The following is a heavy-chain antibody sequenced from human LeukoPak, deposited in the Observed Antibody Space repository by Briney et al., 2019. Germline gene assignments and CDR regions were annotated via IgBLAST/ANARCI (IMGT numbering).Heavy chain of an antibody. D-gene: IGHD3-9*01. CDR2: ISSPIGYT. V-gene: IGHV1-18*01. CDR1: GYPFTNYG. Sequence: ASVKVSCKTSGYPFTNYGISWVRQAPGQGLEWMGWISSPIGYTNYAQKFRGRVTMTTDIATSIAHIKLRSLRSDDTAVYYCATNGSLRYSDWFPDYWGQGTLVTVSS. J-gene: IGHJ4*02. CDR3: ATNGSLRYSDWFPDY.